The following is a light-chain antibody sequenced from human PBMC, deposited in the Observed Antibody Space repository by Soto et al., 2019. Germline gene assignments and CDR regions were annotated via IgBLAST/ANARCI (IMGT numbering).Light chain of an antibody. CDR1: QSISSW. CDR2: KAS. V-gene: IGKV1-5*03. J-gene: IGKJ1*01. Sequence: DIQMTQSPSTLSASVGDRVTITCRASQSISSWLAWYQQKPGQAPKLLIYKASTLQSGVPSRFSGSGSGPEFTLAISSLQPDDSATYYCQQYNANWTFGQGPKVELK. CDR3: QQYNANWT.